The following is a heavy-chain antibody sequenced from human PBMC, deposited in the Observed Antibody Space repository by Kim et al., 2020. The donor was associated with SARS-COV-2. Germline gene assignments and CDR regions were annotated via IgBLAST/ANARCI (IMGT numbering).Heavy chain of an antibody. V-gene: IGHV3-30-3*01. J-gene: IGHJ4*02. CDR1: GFTFSSYA. CDR2: ITCDGGNK. D-gene: IGHD5-12*01. CDR3: ASSDGYNSPPHIDY. Sequence: GGSLRLSCAASGFTFSSYAMHWVRQAPGKGLEWVAVITCDGGNKYYADSVKGRFTISRDNSKNTLYLQMNSLRAEDTAVYYCASSDGYNSPPHIDYWDQG.